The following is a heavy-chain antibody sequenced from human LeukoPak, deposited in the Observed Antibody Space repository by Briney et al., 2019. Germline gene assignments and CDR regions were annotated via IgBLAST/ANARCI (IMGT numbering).Heavy chain of an antibody. Sequence: SETLSLTCAVYGGSFSGYYWSWIRQPPGKGLEWIGEINHSGSTNYNPSLKSRVTISVDTSKNQFSLKLSSVTAADTAVYYCARSGLRYFDWLRGFDPWGQGTLVTVYS. V-gene: IGHV4-34*01. CDR3: ARSGLRYFDWLRGFDP. D-gene: IGHD3-9*01. CDR1: GGSFSGYY. J-gene: IGHJ5*02. CDR2: INHSGST.